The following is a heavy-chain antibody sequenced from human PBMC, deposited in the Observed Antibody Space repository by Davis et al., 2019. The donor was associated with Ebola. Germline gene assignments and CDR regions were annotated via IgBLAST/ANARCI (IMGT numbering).Heavy chain of an antibody. CDR1: GGSSSGYY. Sequence: SETLSLTCAVYGGSSSGYYWSWILYHPGKGLEWIGEINHSGSTNYNPSLKSRVTISVDTSKNQFSLKLSSVTAADTAVYYCARGLAYDFWSGYPRGWFDPWGQGTLVTVSS. CDR3: ARGLAYDFWSGYPRGWFDP. CDR2: INHSGST. J-gene: IGHJ5*02. D-gene: IGHD3-3*01. V-gene: IGHV4-34*01.